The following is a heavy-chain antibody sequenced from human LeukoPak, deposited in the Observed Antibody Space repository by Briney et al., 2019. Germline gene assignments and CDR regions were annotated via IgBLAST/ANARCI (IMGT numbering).Heavy chain of an antibody. Sequence: PSETPSLTCTVSGGSIGSSGYYWSWIRQHPGKGLEWIGYIYYSGSTYYNPSLKSRVTISVDTSKNQFSLKLSSVTAADTAVYYCARDLGPRPSRDCYKPCVGYWGQGTLVTVSS. D-gene: IGHD5-24*01. V-gene: IGHV4-31*03. CDR2: IYYSGST. CDR3: ARDLGPRPSRDCYKPCVGY. CDR1: GGSIGSSGYY. J-gene: IGHJ4*02.